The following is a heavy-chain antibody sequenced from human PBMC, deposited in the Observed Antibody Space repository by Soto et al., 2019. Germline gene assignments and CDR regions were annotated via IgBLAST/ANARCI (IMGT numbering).Heavy chain of an antibody. J-gene: IGHJ1*01. CDR1: GFTVSSNY. CDR3: AREFIYFFCGYFGIQDLYSF. Sequence: GGSLRFSCAASGFTVSSNYMSWLRQAPGKGLEWVSVLYGGGNTYYTDSVKGRFTISRDNSKNTLYLQMSSLRTEDTAVYYCAREFIYFFCGYFGIQDLYSFRGQGSLVPV. D-gene: IGHD2-21*01. CDR2: LYGGGNT. V-gene: IGHV3-66*01.